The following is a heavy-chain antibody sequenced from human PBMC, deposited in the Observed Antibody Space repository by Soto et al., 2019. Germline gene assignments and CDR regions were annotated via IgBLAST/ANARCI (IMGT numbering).Heavy chain of an antibody. CDR1: GFTFGAFE. J-gene: IGHJ2*01. V-gene: IGHV3-48*03. CDR3: ARQGGRAWLIYFDL. Sequence: DVQLVESGGGLVQPGGSLRLSCAASGFTFGAFEMNWVRQAPGKGPEWISNIRNSGDTTYYADSVKVRFSISRDNANNSLFLQMHRPRPADADFYYCARQGGRAWLIYFDLWGRGTLVSVSS. CDR2: IRNSGDTT. D-gene: IGHD6-19*01.